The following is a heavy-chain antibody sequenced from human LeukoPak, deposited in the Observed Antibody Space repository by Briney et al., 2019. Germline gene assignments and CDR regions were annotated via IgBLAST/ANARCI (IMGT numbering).Heavy chain of an antibody. V-gene: IGHV3-53*01. Sequence: GGSLRLSCAASGFTVSSSYMSWVRQAPGKGLEWVSVIYSGGSTYYADSVKGRFTISRDNSKNTLYLQMNSLRAEDTAVYYCARDRGGFYYFDYWGQGTLVTVSS. CDR3: ARDRGGFYYFDY. CDR2: IYSGGST. J-gene: IGHJ4*02. D-gene: IGHD2-15*01. CDR1: GFTVSSSY.